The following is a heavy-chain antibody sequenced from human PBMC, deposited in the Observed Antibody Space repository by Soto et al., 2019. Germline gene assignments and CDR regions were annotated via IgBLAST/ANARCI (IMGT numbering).Heavy chain of an antibody. CDR2: ITNDGSAK. V-gene: IGHV3-7*01. Sequence: EVQLVESGGGLVQPGGSLRLSCAASGFTFYTDWMAWVRQAPGKWLEWVATITNDGSAKYYVDSVKGRFTISRDNARNSLYLQMNGLRAEDTAVYYGAGEHWWRFEPWGQGTLVTVSS. CDR1: GFTFYTDW. D-gene: IGHD2-8*02. CDR3: AGEHWWRFEP. J-gene: IGHJ5*02.